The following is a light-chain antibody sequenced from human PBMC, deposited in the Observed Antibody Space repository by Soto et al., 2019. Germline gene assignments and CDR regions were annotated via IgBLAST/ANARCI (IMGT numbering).Light chain of an antibody. CDR3: QQYDNLPT. J-gene: IGKJ4*01. CDR1: QSISSY. V-gene: IGKV1-33*01. Sequence: DIQMTQSPSSLSAPVGDRVTITCRASQSISSYLNWYQQKPGKAPKLLIYAASSLETGVPSRFSGSGSGTDFTFTISSLQPEDIATYYCQQYDNLPTFGGGTKVDIK. CDR2: AAS.